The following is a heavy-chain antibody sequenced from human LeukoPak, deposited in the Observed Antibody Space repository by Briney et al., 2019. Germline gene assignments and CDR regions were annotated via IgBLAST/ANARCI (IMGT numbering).Heavy chain of an antibody. D-gene: IGHD3-22*01. CDR1: GFTFSNAW. Sequence: GGSLRLSCATSGFTFSNAWMNWVRQAPGKGLEWVGRIRSNSDGGTIDYAAPVKGRLTLSRDDSKTTLYLQMNSLQTEDTAVYYCAADFYDSTWGQGTLVTVSS. V-gene: IGHV3-15*07. CDR3: AADFYDST. CDR2: IRSNSDGGTI. J-gene: IGHJ5*02.